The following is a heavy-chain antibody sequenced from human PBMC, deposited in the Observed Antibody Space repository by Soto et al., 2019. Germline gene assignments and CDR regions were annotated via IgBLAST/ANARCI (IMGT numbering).Heavy chain of an antibody. Sequence: QIQLVQSGAEVKKPGASVNVSCKASGYSFITYGISWVRQAPGQGLEWMGWISAHNGDTDYAQNFQGRVTMTTDTSTSTVYMELRSLRSDDTAVYYFARQPLRTTRAAHKWFDPWGQGTLVTVSS. D-gene: IGHD4-17*01. J-gene: IGHJ5*02. V-gene: IGHV1-18*01. CDR2: ISAHNGDT. CDR1: GYSFITYG. CDR3: ARQPLRTTRAAHKWFDP.